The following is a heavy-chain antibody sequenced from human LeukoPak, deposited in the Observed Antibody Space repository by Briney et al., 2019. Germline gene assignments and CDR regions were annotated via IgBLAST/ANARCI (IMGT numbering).Heavy chain of an antibody. CDR3: AKAPSSGWYDY. D-gene: IGHD6-19*01. CDR1: GFTFDDYA. V-gene: IGHV3-9*01. Sequence: PGGSLRLSCAASGFTFDDYAMHWVRQAPGKGLEWVSGISWNSGSIGYADSVKGRFTISRDNAKNSLYLQMNSLRAEDTALYYCAKAPSSGWYDYRGQGTLVTVSS. J-gene: IGHJ4*02. CDR2: ISWNSGSI.